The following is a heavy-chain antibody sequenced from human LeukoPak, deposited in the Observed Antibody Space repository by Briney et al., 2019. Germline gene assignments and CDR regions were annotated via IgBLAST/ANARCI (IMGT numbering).Heavy chain of an antibody. CDR1: GGTFSSYA. V-gene: IGHV1-69*04. CDR3: ARARYCSSTSCSSTGAFDI. CDR2: IIPILGIA. Sequence: GASVKLSCKASGGTFSSYAISWVRQAPGQGLEWMGRIIPILGIANYAQKFQGRVTITADKSTSTAYMELRSLRSEDTAVYYCARARYCSSTSCSSTGAFDIWGQGTMVTVSS. D-gene: IGHD2-2*01. J-gene: IGHJ3*02.